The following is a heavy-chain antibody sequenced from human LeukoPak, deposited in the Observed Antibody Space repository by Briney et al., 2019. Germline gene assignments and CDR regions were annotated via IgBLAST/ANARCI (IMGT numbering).Heavy chain of an antibody. V-gene: IGHV4-4*09. CDR3: ARQDILTGYFISGWAFDI. D-gene: IGHD3-9*01. J-gene: IGHJ3*02. CDR2: IYTSGST. CDR1: GGSISSYY. Sequence: PETLSLTCTVSGGSISSYYWSWIRQPPGKGLGWIGYIYTSGSTNYNPSLKSRVTISVDTSKNQFSLKLSSVTAADTAVYYCARQDILTGYFISGWAFDIWGQGTMVTVSS.